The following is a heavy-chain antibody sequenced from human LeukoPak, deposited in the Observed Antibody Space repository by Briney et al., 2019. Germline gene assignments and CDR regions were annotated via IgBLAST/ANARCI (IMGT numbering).Heavy chain of an antibody. CDR1: GYTSTSYG. Sequence: ASVKVSCKASGYTSTSYGISWVRQAPGQGLEWMGWISAYNGNTNYAQKLQGRVTMTTDTSTSTAYMELRSLRSDDTAVYYCARTRGIAAAGPLDAFDIWGQGTMVTVSS. CDR3: ARTRGIAAAGPLDAFDI. J-gene: IGHJ3*02. D-gene: IGHD6-13*01. V-gene: IGHV1-18*01. CDR2: ISAYNGNT.